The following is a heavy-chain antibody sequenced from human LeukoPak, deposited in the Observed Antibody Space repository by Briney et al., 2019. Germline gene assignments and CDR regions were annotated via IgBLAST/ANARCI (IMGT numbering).Heavy chain of an antibody. V-gene: IGHV3-48*03. Sequence: GGSLRLSCAASGFTFSSYELNWVRQAPGKGLEWVSYISDTGSTIYYADSVEGRFTISRDNAKNSLYLQMNSLRAEDTALYYCASGGIYYGAAFDFWGQGSLVTVSA. CDR2: ISDTGSTI. D-gene: IGHD1-26*01. J-gene: IGHJ4*02. CDR3: ASGGIYYGAAFDF. CDR1: GFTFSSYE.